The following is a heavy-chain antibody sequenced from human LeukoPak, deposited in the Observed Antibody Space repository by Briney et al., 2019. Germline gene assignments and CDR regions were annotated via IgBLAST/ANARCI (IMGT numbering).Heavy chain of an antibody. CDR3: ASRPELAARPDVYYFDY. Sequence: EASVKVSCKASGGTFSIYAISWVRQAPGQGLEWMVGIIPIFGTANYAQKFQGRVTITADESTSTAYMELSSLRSEDTAVYYCASRPELAARPDVYYFDYWGQGTLVTVSS. V-gene: IGHV1-69*13. J-gene: IGHJ4*02. D-gene: IGHD6-6*01. CDR2: IIPIFGTA. CDR1: GGTFSIYA.